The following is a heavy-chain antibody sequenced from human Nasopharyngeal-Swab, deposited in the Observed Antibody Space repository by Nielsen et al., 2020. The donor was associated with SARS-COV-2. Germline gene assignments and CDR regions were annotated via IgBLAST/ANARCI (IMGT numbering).Heavy chain of an antibody. Sequence: GSLRLSCAVYGGSFSGYYWSWIRQPPGKGLAWIGEINHSGTTSYNPSLKSRVTISSDTSKNQFSLKLSSVTAADTAVYYCARGHRSISMIVVVIATAHFYFDSWGRGTLVTVTS. J-gene: IGHJ4*02. D-gene: IGHD3-22*01. CDR3: ARGHRSISMIVVVIATAHFYFDS. CDR2: INHSGTT. CDR1: GGSFSGYY. V-gene: IGHV4-34*01.